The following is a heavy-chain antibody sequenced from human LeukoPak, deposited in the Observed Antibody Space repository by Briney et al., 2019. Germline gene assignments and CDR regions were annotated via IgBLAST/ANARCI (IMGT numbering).Heavy chain of an antibody. CDR1: GYTLTELS. Sequence: ASVKVSCKVSGYTLTELSMHWVRQAPGKGLEWMGGFDPEDGETIYAQKFQGRVTMTEDTSTDTAYMELSSLRSEDTAVYYCARGGPAYISLGVADPFDYWGQGTLVTVSS. D-gene: IGHD6-19*01. J-gene: IGHJ4*02. CDR2: FDPEDGET. V-gene: IGHV1-24*01. CDR3: ARGGPAYISLGVADPFDY.